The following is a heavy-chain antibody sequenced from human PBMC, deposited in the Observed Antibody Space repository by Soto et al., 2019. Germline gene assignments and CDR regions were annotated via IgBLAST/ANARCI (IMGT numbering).Heavy chain of an antibody. V-gene: IGHV3-30-3*01. Sequence: QVQLVESGGGVVQPGRSLRLSCAASGFTFSSYEMHWVRQTPGKGLEWLAIISYDGGKIYYADSVEGRFTFSRDNSKSLFYLEMNSLRAEDTAVYYCVRRSTLSYHGMDVWGQGTTVTVSS. D-gene: IGHD4-17*01. J-gene: IGHJ6*02. CDR2: ISYDGGKI. CDR1: GFTFSSYE. CDR3: VRRSTLSYHGMDV.